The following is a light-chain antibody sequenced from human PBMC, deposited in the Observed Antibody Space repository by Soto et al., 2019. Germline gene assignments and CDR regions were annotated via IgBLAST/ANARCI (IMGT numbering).Light chain of an antibody. V-gene: IGKV1-39*01. CDR2: DAS. J-gene: IGKJ3*01. CDR1: QSINSY. Sequence: DIEMTQSPSSLSASEGDRVTITCRASQSINSYLNWYQQKPGKTPNLLIYDASALQSGVPSRFSGSGSETDFSLTITNLQPDYFATYYCQQSYIPPFTFGPGTTVDVK. CDR3: QQSYIPPFT.